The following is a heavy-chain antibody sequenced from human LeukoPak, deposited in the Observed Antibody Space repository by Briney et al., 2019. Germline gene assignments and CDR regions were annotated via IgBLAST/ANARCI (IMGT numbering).Heavy chain of an antibody. Sequence: PGGSLRLSCAASGFTFSSYWMHWVRQAPGKGLVWVSRINSAGSSTSYADSVKGRFTISRDNAKNTLYLQMNSLRAEDTAVYYCAKRQIAVAGRYGMDVWGQGTTVTVSS. J-gene: IGHJ6*02. CDR2: INSAGSST. CDR1: GFTFSSYW. CDR3: AKRQIAVAGRYGMDV. D-gene: IGHD6-19*01. V-gene: IGHV3-74*01.